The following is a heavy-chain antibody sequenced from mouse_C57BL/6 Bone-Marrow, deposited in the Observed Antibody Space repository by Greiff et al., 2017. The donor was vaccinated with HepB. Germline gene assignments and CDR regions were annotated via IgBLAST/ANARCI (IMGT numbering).Heavy chain of an antibody. Sequence: VQLQQSGAELVRPGASVTLSCKASGYTFTDYEMHWVKQTPVHGLEWIGAIDPETGGTAYNQKFKGKAILTADKSSSTAYMELRSLTSEDSAVYYCTRKNLLYYYGSSYVASWFAYWGQGTLVTVSA. D-gene: IGHD1-1*01. J-gene: IGHJ3*01. V-gene: IGHV1-15*01. CDR2: IDPETGGT. CDR3: TRKNLLYYYGSSYVASWFAY. CDR1: GYTFTDYE.